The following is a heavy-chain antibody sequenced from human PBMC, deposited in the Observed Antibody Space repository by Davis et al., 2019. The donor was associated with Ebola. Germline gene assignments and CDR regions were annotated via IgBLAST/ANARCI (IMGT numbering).Heavy chain of an antibody. V-gene: IGHV3-30-3*01. J-gene: IGHJ4*02. CDR1: GFTFSTYA. D-gene: IGHD6-19*01. Sequence: GGSLRLSCAASGFTFSTYAMYWVRQAPGKGLEWVALISYDGSDKYYADSVKGRFTISRDNTKNSLYLQMNSLRAEDTAVYFCARGVAVGGFYFDYWGQGTLVTVSS. CDR2: ISYDGSDK. CDR3: ARGVAVGGFYFDY.